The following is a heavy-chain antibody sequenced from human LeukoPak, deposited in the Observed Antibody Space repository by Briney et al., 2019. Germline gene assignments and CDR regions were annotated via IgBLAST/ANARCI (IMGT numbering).Heavy chain of an antibody. CDR3: GKEEGVMAIAGSPSGY. V-gene: IGHV3-30*18. CDR2: ISYDGTNK. CDR1: GFTFSNYV. Sequence: PGGSLRLSCAASGFTFSNYVIHWLRQAPAKGLEWVAIISYDGTNKYYAVSVKGQFTISRDKSKNTLYLQMNSLRAEDTAMYYCGKEEGVMAIAGSPSGYWGQGTLVTVSS. J-gene: IGHJ4*02. D-gene: IGHD2-21*01.